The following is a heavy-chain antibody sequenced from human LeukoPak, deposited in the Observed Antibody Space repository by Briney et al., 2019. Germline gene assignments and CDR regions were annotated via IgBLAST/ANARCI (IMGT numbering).Heavy chain of an antibody. Sequence: GGSLRLSCAASGSTFSSYGMHWVRQAPGKGLEWVAVIWYDGSNKYYADSVKGRFTISRDNSKNTLYLQMNSLRAEDTAVYYCARDAVYSSSWQYYWGQGTLVTVSS. D-gene: IGHD6-13*01. J-gene: IGHJ4*02. CDR3: ARDAVYSSSWQYY. CDR1: GSTFSSYG. CDR2: IWYDGSNK. V-gene: IGHV3-33*01.